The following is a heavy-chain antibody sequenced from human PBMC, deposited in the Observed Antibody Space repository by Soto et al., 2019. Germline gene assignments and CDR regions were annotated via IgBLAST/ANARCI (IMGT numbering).Heavy chain of an antibody. J-gene: IGHJ6*02. V-gene: IGHV3-23*01. CDR2: ISGGGDST. CDR3: AKEGGVNGVDV. D-gene: IGHD3-10*01. CDR1: GFTFSTYA. Sequence: EVQLLESGGGLVQPGGSLRLSCAASGFTFSTYAMTWVRQAPGRGLEWVSAISGGGDSTYYADSVKGRFTISRDNSKNTLYLQLNSLRADDTAVYYCAKEGGVNGVDVWGQGTTVTVSS.